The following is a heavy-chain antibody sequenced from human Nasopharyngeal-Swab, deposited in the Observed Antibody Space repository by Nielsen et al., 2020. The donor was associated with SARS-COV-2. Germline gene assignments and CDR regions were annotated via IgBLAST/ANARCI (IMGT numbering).Heavy chain of an antibody. Sequence: GGSLRLSCAASGFTFSAHYMDWVRQAPGKGLDWVGRSSNKANSYTTEYAASVKGRFTISRDDSKNSLYLQMSSLRTEDTALYYCARDLSSIWTSGLGVWGQGTTVIVSS. CDR3: ARDLSSIWTSGLGV. CDR2: SSNKANSYTT. CDR1: GFTFSAHY. J-gene: IGHJ6*02. V-gene: IGHV3-72*01. D-gene: IGHD6-13*01.